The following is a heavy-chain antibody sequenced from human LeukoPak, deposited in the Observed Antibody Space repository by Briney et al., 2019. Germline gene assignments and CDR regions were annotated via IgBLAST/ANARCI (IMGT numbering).Heavy chain of an antibody. CDR2: IYYSGST. Sequence: SETLSLTCTVSGGSISSHYWSWIRQPPGKGLEWIGYIYYSGSTNYNPSLKSRVTISVDTSKNQFSLKLSSVTAADTAVYYCVRSYSSSSFDYWGQGTLVTVSS. D-gene: IGHD6-6*01. V-gene: IGHV4-59*11. J-gene: IGHJ4*02. CDR3: VRSYSSSSFDY. CDR1: GGSISSHY.